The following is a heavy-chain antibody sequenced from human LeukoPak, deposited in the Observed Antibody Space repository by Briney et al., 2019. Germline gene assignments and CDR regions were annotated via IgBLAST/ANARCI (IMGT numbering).Heavy chain of an antibody. CDR2: IIPIFGTA. Sequence: ASVKVSCKASGYTFTSYGISWVRQAPGQGLEWMGGIIPIFGTANYAQKFQGRVTITADKSTSTAYMELSSLRSEDTAVYYCARGRFYCSGGSCYLGEDYYYYMGVWGKGTTVTVSS. CDR1: GYTFTSYG. J-gene: IGHJ6*03. D-gene: IGHD2-15*01. CDR3: ARGRFYCSGGSCYLGEDYYYYMGV. V-gene: IGHV1-69*06.